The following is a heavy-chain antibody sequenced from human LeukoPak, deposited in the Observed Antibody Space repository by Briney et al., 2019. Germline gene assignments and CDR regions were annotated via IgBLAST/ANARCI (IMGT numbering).Heavy chain of an antibody. CDR1: GFAVSSNY. V-gene: IGHV3-53*01. CDR2: IYSGGGT. CDR3: AGGGYYYDSSGYYHDAFDI. D-gene: IGHD3-22*01. J-gene: IGHJ3*02. Sequence: PGGSLRLSCAASGFAVSSNYMNWVRQAPGKGLKWVSIIYSGGGTYYANSVRGRFTISRDNSKNTLYLQMNSLRDEDTAVYYCAGGGYYYDSSGYYHDAFDIWGQGTMVTVSS.